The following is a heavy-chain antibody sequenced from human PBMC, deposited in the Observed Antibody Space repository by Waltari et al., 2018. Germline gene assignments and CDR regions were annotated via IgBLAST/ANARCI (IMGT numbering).Heavy chain of an antibody. CDR2: IMTDGNST. Sequence: QVVESGGGLVQPGGSLRLSCAASGFTFSSYWMHWVRQAPGKGLVWVARIMTDGNSTNYADSVKRRFTISRDNAKNTLYLQMNSLRAEDTAVYYCARDPVVPKADNWFDPWGQGTLVTVSS. D-gene: IGHD2-2*01. CDR3: ARDPVVPKADNWFDP. V-gene: IGHV3-74*01. J-gene: IGHJ5*02. CDR1: GFTFSSYW.